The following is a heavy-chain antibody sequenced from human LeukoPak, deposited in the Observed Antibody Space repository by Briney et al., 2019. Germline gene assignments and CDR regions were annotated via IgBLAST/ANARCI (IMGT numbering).Heavy chain of an antibody. V-gene: IGHV4-61*02. Sequence: PSETLSLTRTVSGGSISSGSYYWSWIRQPAGKGLEWIGRIYTSGSTNYNPSLKSRVTISVDTSKNRFSLKLSSVTAADTAVYYCAKDNGGQFGGVFDYWGQGTLVTVSS. CDR1: GGSISSGSYY. CDR3: AKDNGGQFGGVFDY. CDR2: IYTSGST. D-gene: IGHD3-10*01. J-gene: IGHJ4*02.